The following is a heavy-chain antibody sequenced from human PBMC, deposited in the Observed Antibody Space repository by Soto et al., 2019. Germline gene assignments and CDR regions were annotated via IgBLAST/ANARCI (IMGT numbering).Heavy chain of an antibody. D-gene: IGHD3-22*01. J-gene: IGHJ4*02. CDR2: IGAHKGNT. Sequence: QVQLVQSGAEVKKSGASVKVSCKASGYTFTRYGISWVRQATGQGLEWMGWIGAHKGNTNYTQKFQGRITLTTDTSTNTAYMELRSLTSDDTAVYYCARDRRNYYDSSGYVRYWGQGTLVTVSS. CDR3: ARDRRNYYDSSGYVRY. V-gene: IGHV1-18*01. CDR1: GYTFTRYG.